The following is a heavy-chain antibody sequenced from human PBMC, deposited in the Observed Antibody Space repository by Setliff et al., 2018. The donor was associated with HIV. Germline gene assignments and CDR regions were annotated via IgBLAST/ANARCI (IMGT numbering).Heavy chain of an antibody. CDR2: IYYNVNN. V-gene: IGHV4-59*11. CDR1: GVSISSQY. D-gene: IGHD4-4*01. J-gene: IGHJ4*02. CDR3: TRGGSMTTLTT. Sequence: SETLSLSCAVSGVSISSQYWSWIRQPPGKGLEWIGFIYYNVNNNYNPSLKSRVSISVDTSKNQFSLRLSSVTAADTAVYYCTRGGSMTTLTTWGQGTLVTVSS.